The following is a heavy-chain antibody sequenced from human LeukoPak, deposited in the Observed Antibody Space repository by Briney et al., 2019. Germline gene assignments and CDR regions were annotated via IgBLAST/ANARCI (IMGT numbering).Heavy chain of an antibody. D-gene: IGHD1-14*01. V-gene: IGHV1-2*06. Sequence: ASVKVSCKASGYTFSGYFIHWVRQAPGQGLEWMGRINPNSGDTNHAQKFQGRVTMTRDTSISTAYMELSRLRSDDTAVYYCARVSSPLQFHWFGPWGQGTLVTVSS. CDR3: ARVSSPLQFHWFGP. CDR2: INPNSGDT. CDR1: GYTFSGYF. J-gene: IGHJ5*02.